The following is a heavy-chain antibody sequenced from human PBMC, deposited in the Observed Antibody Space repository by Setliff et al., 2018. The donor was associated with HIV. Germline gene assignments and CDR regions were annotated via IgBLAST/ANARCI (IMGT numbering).Heavy chain of an antibody. CDR3: ATAGGRSWFDP. V-gene: IGHV1-46*01. J-gene: IGHJ5*02. CDR2: INPRGGST. CDR1: GYTLTAHY. Sequence: ASVKVSCKASGYTLTAHYIHWVRQAPGQGLEWMGRINPRGGSTGDAQRFQGRVTMTRDTSRGTVYMELRSLRSDDTAVYYCATAGGRSWFDPWGPGTLVTVSS. D-gene: IGHD3-16*01.